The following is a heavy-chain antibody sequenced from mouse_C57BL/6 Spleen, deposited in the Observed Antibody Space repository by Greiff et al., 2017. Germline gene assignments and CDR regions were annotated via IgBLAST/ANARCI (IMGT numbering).Heavy chain of an antibody. D-gene: IGHD2-4*01. CDR3: ARYDYDEGSYFDY. CDR2: INPSSGYT. J-gene: IGHJ2*01. CDR1: GYTFTSYW. V-gene: IGHV1-7*01. Sequence: QVQLQQSGAELAKPGASVKLSCKASGYTFTSYWMHWVKQRPGQGMEWIGYINPSSGYTKYNQKFKDKATLTADKSSSTAYMQLSSLTYEDSAVYYCARYDYDEGSYFDYWGQGTPLTVSA.